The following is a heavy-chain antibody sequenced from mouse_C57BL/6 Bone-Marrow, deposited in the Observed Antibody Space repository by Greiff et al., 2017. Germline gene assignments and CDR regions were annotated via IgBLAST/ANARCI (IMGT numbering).Heavy chain of an antibody. CDR1: GYAFSSSW. CDR2: IYPGDGDT. J-gene: IGHJ4*01. V-gene: IGHV1-82*01. CDR3: ARLCAYYRNYDAMDY. D-gene: IGHD2-5*01. Sequence: VQLQQSGPELVKPGASVKISCKASGYAFSSSWMNWVKQRPGKGLEWIGRIYPGDGDTNYNGKFKGKATLTADKSSSTAYMQLRSLTSEDSAVYFCARLCAYYRNYDAMDYWGEGTSVTVSS.